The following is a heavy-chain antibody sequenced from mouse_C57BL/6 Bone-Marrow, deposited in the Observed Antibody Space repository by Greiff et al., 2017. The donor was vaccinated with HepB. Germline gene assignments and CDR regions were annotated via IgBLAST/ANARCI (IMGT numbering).Heavy chain of an antibody. Sequence: EVQLQQSGAELVRPGASVKLSCTASGFNIKDDYMHWVKQRPEQGLEWIGWIDPENGDTEYASKFQGKATIPADTSSNTAYLQLSSLTSEDTAVYYCTTPTMVTTEGPLFAYWGKGTLVTVSA. V-gene: IGHV14-4*01. CDR3: TTPTMVTTEGPLFAY. CDR2: IDPENGDT. J-gene: IGHJ3*01. D-gene: IGHD2-2*01. CDR1: GFNIKDDY.